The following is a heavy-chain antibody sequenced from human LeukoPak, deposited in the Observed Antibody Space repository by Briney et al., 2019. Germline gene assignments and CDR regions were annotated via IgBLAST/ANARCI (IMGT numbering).Heavy chain of an antibody. J-gene: IGHJ5*02. D-gene: IGHD6-6*01. CDR2: IYPGDSDT. CDR3: ARRIYSSSTNWFDP. V-gene: IGHV5-51*01. CDR1: GYSFTSYW. Sequence: GESLKISCKGSGYSFTSYWIGWVRQMSGKGLEWMGIIYPGDSDTRYSPSFQGQVTISADKSISTACLQWSSLKASDTAIYYCARRIYSSSTNWFDPWGQGTLVTVSS.